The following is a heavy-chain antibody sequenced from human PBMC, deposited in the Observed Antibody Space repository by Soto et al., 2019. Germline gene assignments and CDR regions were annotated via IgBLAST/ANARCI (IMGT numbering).Heavy chain of an antibody. CDR2: ISGSGGST. CDR1: GFTFSSYA. D-gene: IGHD1-26*01. V-gene: IGHV3-23*01. J-gene: IGHJ6*02. Sequence: PGGSLRLSCAASGFTFSSYAMSWVRQAPGKGLEWVSAISGSGGSTYYADSVKGRFTISRDNSKNTLYLQMNSLRAEDTAVYYCAKDPRGSYLPYYYYGMDVWGQGTTVTVSS. CDR3: AKDPRGSYLPYYYYGMDV.